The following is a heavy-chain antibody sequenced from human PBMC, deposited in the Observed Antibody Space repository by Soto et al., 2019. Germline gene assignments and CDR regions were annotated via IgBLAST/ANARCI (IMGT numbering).Heavy chain of an antibody. J-gene: IGHJ3*02. V-gene: IGHV4-31*03. CDR3: ARAVPDYYDSSGYYHDAFDI. Sequence: SETLSLTCTVSGGSISIGGYYWSWIRQHPGKGLEWIGYIYYSGSTYYNPSLKSRVTISVDTSKNQFSLKLSSVTAADTAVYYCARAVPDYYDSSGYYHDAFDIWGQGTMVTVSS. CDR2: IYYSGST. D-gene: IGHD3-22*01. CDR1: GGSISIGGYY.